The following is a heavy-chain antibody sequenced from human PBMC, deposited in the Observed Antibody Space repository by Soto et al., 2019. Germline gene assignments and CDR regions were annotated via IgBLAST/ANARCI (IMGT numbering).Heavy chain of an antibody. Sequence: GGSLRLSCAASGFTFSSYGMHWVSQAPGKRLEWVAVISYDGSNKYYADSVKGRFTISRDNSKNTLYLQMNSLRAEDTAVYYCARSGADRYILTGYSEYYFDYWGQGTLVTVSS. J-gene: IGHJ4*02. V-gene: IGHV3-30*03. CDR2: ISYDGSNK. CDR1: GFTFSSYG. CDR3: ARSGADRYILTGYSEYYFDY. D-gene: IGHD3-9*01.